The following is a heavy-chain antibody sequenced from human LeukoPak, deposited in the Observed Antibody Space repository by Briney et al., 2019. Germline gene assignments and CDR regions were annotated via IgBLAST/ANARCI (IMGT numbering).Heavy chain of an antibody. Sequence: ASVKVSCKASGCTFTGYYMHWVRQAPGQGLEWLGWINPNSGGTNYAQKFQGRVTMTRDTSISTAYMELSRLRSDDTAVYYCARGGRWLGYCSSTSCPLGDWFDPWGQGTLVTVSS. V-gene: IGHV1-2*02. D-gene: IGHD2-2*01. CDR2: INPNSGGT. CDR1: GCTFTGYY. CDR3: ARGGRWLGYCSSTSCPLGDWFDP. J-gene: IGHJ5*02.